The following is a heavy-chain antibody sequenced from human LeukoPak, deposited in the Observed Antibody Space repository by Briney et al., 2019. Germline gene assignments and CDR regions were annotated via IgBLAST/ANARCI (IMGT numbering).Heavy chain of an antibody. CDR1: GGTFSSYA. CDR2: IIPIFGTA. CDR3: ASSGTRGDAFDI. Sequence: SVKVSCKASGGTFSSYAISWVRQAPGQGLEWMGGIIPIFGTANYAQKFQGRVTITTDESTSTAYMELSSLRSEDTAVYYCASSGTRGDAFDIWGQGTMVAVSS. D-gene: IGHD6-25*01. V-gene: IGHV1-69*05. J-gene: IGHJ3*02.